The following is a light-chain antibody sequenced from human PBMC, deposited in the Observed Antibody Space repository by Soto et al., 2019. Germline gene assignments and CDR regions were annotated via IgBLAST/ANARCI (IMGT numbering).Light chain of an antibody. Sequence: QSALTQPASVSGSPGQSITISCTGTSSDVGRYNYVSWYQQLPGKAPKVMIYEVSNRPSGVSDGFSGSKSGNTACLTISGLQAEDEADYYCSSYTSSHTLVFGTETQLTVL. V-gene: IGLV2-14*01. J-gene: IGLJ1*01. CDR1: SSDVGRYNY. CDR2: EVS. CDR3: SSYTSSHTLV.